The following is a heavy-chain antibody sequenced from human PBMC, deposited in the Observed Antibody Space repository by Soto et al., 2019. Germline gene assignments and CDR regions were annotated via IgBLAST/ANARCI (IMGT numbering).Heavy chain of an antibody. V-gene: IGHV3-7*05. CDR2: IKQDGSEK. CDR3: ARAGYGILTGEGAFDI. CDR1: GFTFSSYW. J-gene: IGHJ3*02. Sequence: EVQLVESGGGLVQPGGSLRLSCAASGFTFSSYWMSWVRQAPGKGLEWVANIKQDGSEKYYVDSVKGRFTISRDNAKNSLYLQMNSLRAEDTAVYYCARAGYGILTGEGAFDIWGQGTMVTVSS. D-gene: IGHD3-9*01.